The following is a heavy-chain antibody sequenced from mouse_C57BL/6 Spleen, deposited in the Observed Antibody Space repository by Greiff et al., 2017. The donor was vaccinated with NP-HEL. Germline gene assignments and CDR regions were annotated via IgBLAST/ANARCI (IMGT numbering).Heavy chain of an antibody. CDR3: AITLDSSGYDDY. D-gene: IGHD3-2*02. CDR2: IHPSDSDT. V-gene: IGHV1-74*01. Sequence: QVQLQQPGAELVKPGASVKLSCKASGYTFTSYWMHWVKQRPGQGLEWIGRIHPSDSDTNYNPKFKGKATLTVDKSSSTAYMQLSSLTSEDSAVYYCAITLDSSGYDDYWGQGTTLTVSS. J-gene: IGHJ2*01. CDR1: GYTFTSYW.